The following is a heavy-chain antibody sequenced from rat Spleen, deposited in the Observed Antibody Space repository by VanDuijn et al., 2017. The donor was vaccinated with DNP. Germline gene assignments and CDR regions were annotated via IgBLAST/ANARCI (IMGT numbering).Heavy chain of an antibody. D-gene: IGHD4-3*01. V-gene: IGHV5-22*01. CDR1: GFTFSNYY. J-gene: IGHJ2*01. Sequence: EVQLVESGGGLVQPGRSMKLSCAASGFTFSNYYMAWVRQAPTKGLEWVAYIGSDGYVPYYGDYVKGRFTISRDNAKSTLYLQMNSLRSEDMATYYCIRWNSGHFDYWGQGVMVTVSS. CDR2: IGSDGYVP. CDR3: IRWNSGHFDY.